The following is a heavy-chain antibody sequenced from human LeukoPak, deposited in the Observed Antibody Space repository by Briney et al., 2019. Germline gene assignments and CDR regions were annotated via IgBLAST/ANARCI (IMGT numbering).Heavy chain of an antibody. CDR2: IYHSGST. J-gene: IGHJ6*03. D-gene: IGHD2-15*01. CDR1: GYSISSGYY. CDR3: ARGLYCSGGSCYHYYYYMDV. V-gene: IGHV4-38-2*02. Sequence: PSETLSLTCTVSGYSISSGYYWGWIRQPPGKGLEWIGSIYHSGSTYYNPSLKSRVTISADTSKNQFSLKLRSVTAADTAVYYCARGLYCSGGSCYHYYYYMDVWGKGTTVTVSS.